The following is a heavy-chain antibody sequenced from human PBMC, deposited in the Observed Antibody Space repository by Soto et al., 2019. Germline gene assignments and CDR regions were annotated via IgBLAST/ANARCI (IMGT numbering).Heavy chain of an antibody. Sequence: QVQLVQSGAEVKKPGSSVKVSCKASGGSFSSYTITWVRQAPGQGLEWMGRIIPIVGIVNYAQKFQGRVTITADKSTSTVYMELSSLRSEDTAVYYGARDIVGATYFDYWGQGTPVTVSS. CDR1: GGSFSSYT. V-gene: IGHV1-69*08. D-gene: IGHD1-26*01. J-gene: IGHJ4*02. CDR3: ARDIVGATYFDY. CDR2: IIPIVGIV.